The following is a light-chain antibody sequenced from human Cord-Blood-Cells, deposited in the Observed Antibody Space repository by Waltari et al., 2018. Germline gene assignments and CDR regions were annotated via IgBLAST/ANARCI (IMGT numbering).Light chain of an antibody. V-gene: IGKV1-39*01. Sequence: IQMTKYSSSLSSSVGDRVTITCRASQSISSYLNWYQQKPGKAPKLLIYAASSLQSGVPSRFSGSGSGTDFTLTISSLQPEDFATYYCQQSYSTPPTFGQGTRLEIK. CDR3: QQSYSTPPT. J-gene: IGKJ5*01. CDR2: AAS. CDR1: QSISSY.